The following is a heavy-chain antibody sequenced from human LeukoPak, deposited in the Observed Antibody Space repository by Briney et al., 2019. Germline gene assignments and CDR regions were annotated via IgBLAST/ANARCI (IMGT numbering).Heavy chain of an antibody. Sequence: SETLSLTCAVYGGSFSGYYWSWIRQPPGKGLEWIGEINHSGSTNYNPSLKSRVTISVDTSKNQFSLKLSPVTAADTAVYYCARGLSSGWYWAYDYWGQGTLVTVSS. J-gene: IGHJ4*02. CDR3: ARGLSSGWYWAYDY. CDR1: GGSFSGYY. D-gene: IGHD6-19*01. CDR2: INHSGST. V-gene: IGHV4-34*01.